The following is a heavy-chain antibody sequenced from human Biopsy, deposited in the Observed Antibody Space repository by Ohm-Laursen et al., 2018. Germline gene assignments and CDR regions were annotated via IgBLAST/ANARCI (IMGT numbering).Heavy chain of an antibody. D-gene: IGHD3-9*01. J-gene: IGHJ1*01. CDR1: GGTFSNYG. Sequence: SSVKVSCKAPGGTFSNYGVNWVRQAPGQGLEWLGGDIPILGTGNYAQKFQDRVTVAADTSTGTATMELRSLRSDDTAVYYCATKLTGYFHHWGQGTLV. CDR2: DIPILGTG. V-gene: IGHV1-69*06. CDR3: ATKLTGYFHH.